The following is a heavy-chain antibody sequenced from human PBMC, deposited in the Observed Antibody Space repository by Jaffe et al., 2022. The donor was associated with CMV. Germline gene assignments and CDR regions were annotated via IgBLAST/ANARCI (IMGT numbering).Heavy chain of an antibody. Sequence: EVQLVESGGGLVQPGGSLRLSCAASGFTFSSYSMNWVRQAPGKGLEWVSYISSSSSTIYYADSVKGRFTISRDNAKNSLYLQMNSLRDEDTAVYYCARVTGGLRFLEEIPWGMDVWGQGTTVTVSS. D-gene: IGHD3-3*01. V-gene: IGHV3-48*02. CDR3: ARVTGGLRFLEEIPWGMDV. CDR1: GFTFSSYS. J-gene: IGHJ6*02. CDR2: ISSSSSTI.